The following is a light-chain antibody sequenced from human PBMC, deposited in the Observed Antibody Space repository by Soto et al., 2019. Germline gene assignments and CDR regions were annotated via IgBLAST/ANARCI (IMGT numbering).Light chain of an antibody. J-gene: IGLJ3*02. CDR1: SSDVGGYNY. CDR2: EVS. CDR3: ISYAGSNNVV. V-gene: IGLV2-8*01. Sequence: QSVLTQPPSASGSPGQSVTISCTGTSSDVGGYNYVSWYQQYPGKAPKLMIYEVSKRPSGVPDRFSGSKSGNTASLTVSGLQAEDEADYYCISYAGSNNVVFGGGTKVTVL.